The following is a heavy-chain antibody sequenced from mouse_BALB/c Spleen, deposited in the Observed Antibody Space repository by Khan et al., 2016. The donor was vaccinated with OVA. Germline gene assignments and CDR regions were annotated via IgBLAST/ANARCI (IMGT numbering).Heavy chain of an antibody. CDR3: ARVYGGDFDY. Sequence: VQLKESGPGLVKPSQSLSLTCTVTGYSITSDYAWNWIRQFPGNKLEWMGFISYSGNTNYNPSLKSRISITRATSTNQFFLQLNSVTTEDTATYYCARVYGGDFDYWGQGTTLTVSS. CDR2: ISYSGNT. J-gene: IGHJ2*01. CDR1: GYSITSDYA. V-gene: IGHV3-2*02. D-gene: IGHD1-1*01.